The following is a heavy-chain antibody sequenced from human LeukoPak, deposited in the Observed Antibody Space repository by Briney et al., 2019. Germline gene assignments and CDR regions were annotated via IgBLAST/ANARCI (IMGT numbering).Heavy chain of an antibody. D-gene: IGHD6-19*01. V-gene: IGHV4-39*01. CDR3: ARLRGGAVAGTWGYFDY. J-gene: IGHJ4*02. CDR2: IYYSGST. Sequence: SETLSLTCTVSGGSISSSNYYWGWLRQPPGKGLEWIGHIYYSGSTYYNPSLKSRVTIAVDTSKNQFSLKLTSVTAADTAVYYCARLRGGAVAGTWGYFDYWGQGTLVTVSS. CDR1: GGSISSSNYY.